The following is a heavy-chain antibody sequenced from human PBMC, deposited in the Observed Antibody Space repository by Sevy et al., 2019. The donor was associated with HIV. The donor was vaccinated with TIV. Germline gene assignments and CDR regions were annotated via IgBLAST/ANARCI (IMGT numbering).Heavy chain of an antibody. V-gene: IGHV4-39*01. CDR3: ARQRPGYYYDSSGYYFDY. Sequence: SETLSLTCTVSAGSISSSSYYWGWIRQPPGKGLEWIGSIYYSGSTYYNPSLKSRVTISVDTSKNQFSLKLSSVTAADTAVYYCARQRPGYYYDSSGYYFDYWGQGTLVTVSS. CDR1: AGSISSSSYY. CDR2: IYYSGST. J-gene: IGHJ4*02. D-gene: IGHD3-22*01.